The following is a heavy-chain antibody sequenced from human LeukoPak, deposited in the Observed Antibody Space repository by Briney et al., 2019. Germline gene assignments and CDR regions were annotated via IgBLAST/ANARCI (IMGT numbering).Heavy chain of an antibody. J-gene: IGHJ4*02. V-gene: IGHV4-59*01. Sequence: PSETLSLTCTVSGGPIRTYYWNRSRQPPGKGLGWIGYIYYSGSTNYNPSLKSRVTISVDTSKNQFFLKLNSVTAADTAVYYCARSGGYSSSWSLWGQGTLVTVSS. CDR1: GGPIRTYY. D-gene: IGHD6-13*01. CDR3: ARSGGYSSSWSL. CDR2: IYYSGST.